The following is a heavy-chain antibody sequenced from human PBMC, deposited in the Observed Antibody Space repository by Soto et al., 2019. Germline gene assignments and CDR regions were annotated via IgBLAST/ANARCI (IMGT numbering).Heavy chain of an antibody. CDR2: INPNSGGT. CDR3: ASGGTIFGVVIMGYYYVMDV. CDR1: GYTFTGYY. V-gene: IGHV1-2*02. D-gene: IGHD3-3*01. Sequence: ASVKVSCKASGYTFTGYYMHWVRQARGQVLEWMGCINPNSGGTNYAQKFQGRVTMTRDTSISTAYMALSRLRSDDTVVYDCASGGTIFGVVIMGYYYVMDVWGQGTTVTVSS. J-gene: IGHJ6*02.